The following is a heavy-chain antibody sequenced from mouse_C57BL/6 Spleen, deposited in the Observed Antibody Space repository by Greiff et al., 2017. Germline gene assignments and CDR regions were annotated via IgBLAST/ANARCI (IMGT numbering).Heavy chain of an antibody. CDR3: TREVGFRYCCDY. V-gene: IGHV1-5*01. D-gene: IGHD1-1*02. Sequence: VQLQQSGTVLARPGASVKMSCKTSGYTFTSYWMHWVKQRPGQGLEWIGAIYPGNSDTSYNQKFKGKAKLTAVTSASTAYMELSSLTNEDCAVYYCTREVGFRYCCDYWGQGTTLTVSS. J-gene: IGHJ2*01. CDR2: IYPGNSDT. CDR1: GYTFTSYW.